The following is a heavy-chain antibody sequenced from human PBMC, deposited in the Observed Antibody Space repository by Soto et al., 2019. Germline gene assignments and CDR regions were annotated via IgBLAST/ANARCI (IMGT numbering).Heavy chain of an antibody. J-gene: IGHJ3*02. D-gene: IGHD3-16*01. Sequence: VGSLRLSCAASGFTFNTYAMSWVRQAPGQGLEWVSAISGSGFSTYYADSVKGRFSISSDSSKNTLFLQMNSLRADDTAVYFCATFTFGRPFDTWGQGTMVTVSS. CDR2: ISGSGFST. CDR3: ATFTFGRPFDT. V-gene: IGHV3-23*01. CDR1: GFTFNTYA.